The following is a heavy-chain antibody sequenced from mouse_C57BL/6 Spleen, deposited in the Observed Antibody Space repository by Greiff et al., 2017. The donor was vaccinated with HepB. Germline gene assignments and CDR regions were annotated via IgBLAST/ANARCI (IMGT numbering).Heavy chain of an antibody. CDR3: VRLLTGNWYFDV. D-gene: IGHD4-1*01. V-gene: IGHV10-1*01. CDR1: GFSFNTYA. CDR2: IRSKSNNYAT. Sequence: EVQRVESGGGLVQPKGSLKLSCAASGFSFNTYAMNWVRQAPGKGLEWVARIRSKSNNYATYYADSVKDRFTISRDDSESMLYLQMNNLKTEDTAMYYCVRLLTGNWYFDVWGTGTTVTVSS. J-gene: IGHJ1*03.